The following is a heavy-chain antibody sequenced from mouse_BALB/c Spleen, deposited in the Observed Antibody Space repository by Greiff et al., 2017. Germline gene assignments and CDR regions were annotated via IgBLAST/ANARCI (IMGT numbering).Heavy chain of an antibody. CDR3: ARNGEDYGYEEAMDY. CDR1: GFSLSRYS. Sequence: VKVEESGPGLVAPSQSLSITCTVSGFSLSRYSVHWVRQPPGKGLEWLGMIWGGGSTDYNSALKSRLSISKDNSKSQVFLKMNSLQTDDTAMYYCARNGEDYGYEEAMDYWGQGTSVTVSS. CDR2: IWGGGST. D-gene: IGHD2-2*01. V-gene: IGHV2-6-4*01. J-gene: IGHJ4*01.